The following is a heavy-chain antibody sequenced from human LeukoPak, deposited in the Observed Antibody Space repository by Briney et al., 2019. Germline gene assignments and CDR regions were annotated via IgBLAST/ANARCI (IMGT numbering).Heavy chain of an antibody. Sequence: ASVKVSCKASGYTFTSYGISWVRQAPGQGLEWMGWISAYNGNTNYAQKLQGRVTMTTNTSTSTAYMELRSLRSDDTAVYYCARDRGLDFWSGYSDFDYWGQGTLVTVSP. D-gene: IGHD3-3*01. CDR2: ISAYNGNT. CDR3: ARDRGLDFWSGYSDFDY. V-gene: IGHV1-18*01. CDR1: GYTFTSYG. J-gene: IGHJ4*02.